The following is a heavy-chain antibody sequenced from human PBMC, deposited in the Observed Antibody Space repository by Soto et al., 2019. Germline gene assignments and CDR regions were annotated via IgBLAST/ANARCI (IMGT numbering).Heavy chain of an antibody. CDR2: FDPEDGET. V-gene: IGHV1-24*01. D-gene: IGHD6-19*01. CDR1: GYTLTELS. Sequence: GASVKVSCKASGYTLTELSMHWVRQAPGKGLEWMGGFDPEDGETIYAQKFQGRVTMTEDTSTDTAYMELSSLRSEDTAVYYCATRIETGYSSGWTPHYWGQGTLVTRLL. J-gene: IGHJ4*02. CDR3: ATRIETGYSSGWTPHY.